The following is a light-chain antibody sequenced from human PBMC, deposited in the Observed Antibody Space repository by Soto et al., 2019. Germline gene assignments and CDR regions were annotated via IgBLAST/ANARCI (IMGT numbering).Light chain of an antibody. CDR2: DDS. CDR1: NIGSKS. Sequence: SYELTQPPSVSVAPGQTARITCGGNNIGSKSVHWYQQKPGQAPVLAVYDDSDRPSGIPERFSGSNSGNTATLTIRRVEAGDEADYYCQVWDSSSDHVYVFGTGTKVTVL. V-gene: IGLV3-21*02. J-gene: IGLJ1*01. CDR3: QVWDSSSDHVYV.